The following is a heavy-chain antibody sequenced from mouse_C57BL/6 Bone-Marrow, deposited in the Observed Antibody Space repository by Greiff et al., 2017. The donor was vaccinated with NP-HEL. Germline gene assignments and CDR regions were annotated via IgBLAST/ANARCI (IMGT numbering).Heavy chain of an antibody. V-gene: IGHV3-6*01. CDR3: AREGGVDY. CDR1: GYSITSGYY. J-gene: IGHJ2*01. CDR2: ISYDGSN. Sequence: EVQLQESGPGLVKPSQSLSLTCSVTGYSITSGYYWNWIRQFPGNKLEWMGYISYDGSNNYNPSLKNRISITRDTSKNQFFLKLNSVTTEDTATYYCAREGGVDYWGQGTTLTVSS.